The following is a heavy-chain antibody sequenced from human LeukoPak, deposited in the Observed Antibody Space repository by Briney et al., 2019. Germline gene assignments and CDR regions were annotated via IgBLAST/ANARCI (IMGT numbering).Heavy chain of an antibody. Sequence: GGSLRLSCAASGFTFSGYYMTWVRQAPGKGLEWVSYISSRGTITYYADSVKGRFTISRDNAKNSLFLHMNSLRAEDTAVYYCASPPSGSSPDGDYWGQGTLVTVSP. D-gene: IGHD5-12*01. CDR1: GFTFSGYY. V-gene: IGHV3-11*01. J-gene: IGHJ4*02. CDR3: ASPPSGSSPDGDY. CDR2: ISSRGTIT.